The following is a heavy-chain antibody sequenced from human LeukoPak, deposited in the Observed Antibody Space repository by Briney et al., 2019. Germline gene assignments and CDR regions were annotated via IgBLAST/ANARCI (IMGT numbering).Heavy chain of an antibody. J-gene: IGHJ3*02. CDR3: AIRYSSSWYSDAFDI. Sequence: SETLSLTCTVSGYSISSGYYWGWIRQPPGKGLEWIGSIYHSGTTSWIGSIYLSGSTSYNPSLKSRVTISADTSKNQFSLKLSSVTAADTAVYYCAIRYSSSWYSDAFDIWGQGTMVTVSS. CDR2: IYLSGST. CDR1: GYSISSGYY. D-gene: IGHD6-13*01. V-gene: IGHV4-38-2*02.